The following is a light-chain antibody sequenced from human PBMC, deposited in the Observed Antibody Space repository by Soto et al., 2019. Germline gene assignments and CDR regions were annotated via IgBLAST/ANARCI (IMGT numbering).Light chain of an antibody. CDR2: GVK. CDR3: SSYTTSYFYV. CDR1: GRYIGAYDY. V-gene: IGLV2-14*01. Sequence: QSVLTQPASVSGSPGQSITISCTGSGRYIGAYDYVSWYQQHPGKAPKLLIYGVKNRPSGVSYRFSASKSAFTASLTISGLQAEDEAHYYCSSYTTSYFYVFGPGTKLTVL. J-gene: IGLJ1*01.